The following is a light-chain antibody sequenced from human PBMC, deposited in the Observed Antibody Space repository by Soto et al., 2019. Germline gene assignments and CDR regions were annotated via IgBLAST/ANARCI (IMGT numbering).Light chain of an antibody. V-gene: IGLV1-40*01. CDR1: SSNIGAGYD. J-gene: IGLJ1*01. CDR3: QSYDSSLSVSYV. CDR2: GNK. Sequence: QSVLTQPPSVSGAPRQRVTISCTGSSSNIGAGYDVHWYQQRPGTAPKLLIYGNKNRPSGVPDRFSGSKSGTSASLAITGLQAEDEADYYCQSYDSSLSVSYVFGTGTKLTVL.